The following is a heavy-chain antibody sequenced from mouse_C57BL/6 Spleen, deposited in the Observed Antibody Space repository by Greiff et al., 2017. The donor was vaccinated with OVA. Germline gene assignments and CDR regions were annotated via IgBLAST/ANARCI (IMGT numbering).Heavy chain of an antibody. CDR1: GYTFTSYW. V-gene: IGHV1-72*01. CDR3: ARGRYDYDWFAY. CDR2: IDPNSGGT. D-gene: IGHD2-4*01. Sequence: QAQLQQPGAELVKPGASVKLSCKASGYTFTSYWMHWVKQRPGRGLEWIGRIDPNSGGTKYNEKFKSKATLTVDKPSSTAYMQLSSLTSEDSAVYYCARGRYDYDWFAYWGQGTLVTVSA. J-gene: IGHJ3*01.